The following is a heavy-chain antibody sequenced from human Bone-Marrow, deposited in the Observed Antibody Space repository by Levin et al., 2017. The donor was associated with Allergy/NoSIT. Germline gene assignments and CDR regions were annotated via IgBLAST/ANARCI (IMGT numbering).Heavy chain of an antibody. Sequence: GESLKISCKASGYNIATYGISWVRQAPGQSLHWMGWVSANSGIIDSAQNLQGRVILTTDTSTNTAYMELRSLTSDDTAVYYCARVGRGVQGVGGMDVWGQGSAVIVSS. D-gene: IGHD3-3*01. CDR2: VSANSGII. CDR1: GYNIATYG. J-gene: IGHJ6*02. V-gene: IGHV1-18*01. CDR3: ARVGRGVQGVGGMDV.